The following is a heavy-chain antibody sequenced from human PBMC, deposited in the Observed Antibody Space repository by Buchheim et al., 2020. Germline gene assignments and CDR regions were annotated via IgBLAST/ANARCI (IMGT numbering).Heavy chain of an antibody. CDR2: VNTDGSAS. D-gene: IGHD1-26*01. V-gene: IGHV3-74*01. Sequence: EVQLVESGGGLVLPGGSLRLSCAASGFTFSGYWMHWVRQAPGKGLVWVSQVNTDGSASTYADSVKGRFDIYRDNAKNTLYLQMNSLTHDDTAVYYCARALVGRTPFDYWGQGTL. CDR3: ARALVGRTPFDY. CDR1: GFTFSGYW. J-gene: IGHJ4*02.